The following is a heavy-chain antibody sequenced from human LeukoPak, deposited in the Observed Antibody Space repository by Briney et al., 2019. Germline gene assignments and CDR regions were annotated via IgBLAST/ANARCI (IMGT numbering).Heavy chain of an antibody. D-gene: IGHD5-24*01. Sequence: PGGSLRLSCAASGFTFNDYYMSWIRQAPGKGLEWLSYINISGTNTHYADSVKGRFTISRDNAKKSLYLEMNNLRAEDTALYYCAADGAGFDTWGQGVLVTVSS. V-gene: IGHV3-11*01. CDR1: GFTFNDYY. J-gene: IGHJ5*02. CDR2: INISGTNT. CDR3: AADGAGFDT.